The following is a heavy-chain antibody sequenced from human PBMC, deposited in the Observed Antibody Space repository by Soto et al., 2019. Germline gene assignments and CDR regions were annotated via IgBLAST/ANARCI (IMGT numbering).Heavy chain of an antibody. CDR1: GYTFTTYD. CDR2: MNPDTGNT. J-gene: IGHJ4*02. CDR3: ARALGSSSTSRLDL. V-gene: IGHV1-8*01. Sequence: QVQLVQSGAEGEKPGASVKVSCKASGYTFTTYDFNWVRQAPGHGLEWMGWMNPDTGNTGYAQKFPGRVTMTRHTSISTACMALSGLTAEDTAVYYCARALGSSSTSRLDLWGQGALVTASS. D-gene: IGHD2-2*01.